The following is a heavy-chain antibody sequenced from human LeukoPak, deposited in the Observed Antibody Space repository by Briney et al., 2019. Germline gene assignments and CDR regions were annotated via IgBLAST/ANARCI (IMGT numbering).Heavy chain of an antibody. Sequence: GASVKVSRKASGYTFTSYGISWVRQAPGQGLEWLGWISAYNGNTNYAQKLQGRVTMTTDTSTSTAYMDLRSLRSDDTAVYYCARDPNRYYYGSGSYFDYWGQGTLVTVSS. CDR1: GYTFTSYG. CDR3: ARDPNRYYYGSGSYFDY. CDR2: ISAYNGNT. D-gene: IGHD3-10*01. V-gene: IGHV1-18*01. J-gene: IGHJ4*02.